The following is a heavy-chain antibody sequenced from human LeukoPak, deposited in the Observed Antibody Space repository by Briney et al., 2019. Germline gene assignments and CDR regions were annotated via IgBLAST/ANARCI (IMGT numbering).Heavy chain of an antibody. V-gene: IGHV3-23*01. D-gene: IGHD3-10*01. CDR3: AKDCAMTRRRYGSGSYTTNFDY. J-gene: IGHJ4*02. CDR2: ISGSGGST. CDR1: GFTFSSYA. Sequence: GGSLRLSCAASGFTFSSYAMSWVRQASGKGLEWVSAISGSGGSTYYADSVKGRFTISRDNSKNMLYLQMNSLRAEDTAVYYCAKDCAMTRRRYGSGSYTTNFDYWGQGTLVTVSS.